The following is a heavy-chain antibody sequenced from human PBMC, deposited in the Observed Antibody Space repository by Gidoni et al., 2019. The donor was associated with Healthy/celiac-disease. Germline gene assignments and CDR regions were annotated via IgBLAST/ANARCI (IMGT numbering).Heavy chain of an antibody. V-gene: IGHV4-34*01. CDR2: INHSGST. CDR3: ARGTRLYDYIWGSYRYGPAPAEYFQH. D-gene: IGHD3-16*02. Sequence: QVQLQQWGAGLLKPSETLSLTCAVYGGSFSGYYWSWIRQPPGKGLEWIGEINHSGSTNYNPSLKSRVTISVDTSKNQFSLKLSSVTAADTAVYYCARGTRLYDYIWGSYRYGPAPAEYFQHWGQGTLVTVSS. J-gene: IGHJ1*01. CDR1: GGSFSGYY.